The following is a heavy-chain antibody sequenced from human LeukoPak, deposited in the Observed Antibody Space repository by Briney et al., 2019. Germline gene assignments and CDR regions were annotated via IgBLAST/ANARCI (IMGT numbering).Heavy chain of an antibody. CDR2: IYYSGST. CDR3: ASLYSSGWNWFDP. J-gene: IGHJ5*02. Sequence: PSETLSLTCTVSGGSISSSSYYWGWIRQPPGKGLEWIGSIYYSGSTYYNPSLKSRVTISVDTSKNQFSLKLSSVTAADTAVYYCASLYSSGWNWFDPWGQGTLVTVSS. V-gene: IGHV4-39*01. D-gene: IGHD6-19*01. CDR1: GGSISSSSYY.